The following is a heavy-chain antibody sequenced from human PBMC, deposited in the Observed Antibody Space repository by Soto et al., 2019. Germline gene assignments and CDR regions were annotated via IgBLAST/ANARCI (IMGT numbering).Heavy chain of an antibody. CDR2: IYYSGST. CDR3: ARRTTVTTFDY. CDR1: GVSISSSSYY. V-gene: IGHV4-39*01. J-gene: IGHJ4*02. D-gene: IGHD4-17*01. Sequence: SETLSLTCTVSGVSISSSSYYWGWIRQPPGKGLEWIGSIYYSGSTYYNPSLKSRVTISVDTSKNQFSLKLSSVTAADTAVYYCARRTTVTTFDYWGQGTLVTVPS.